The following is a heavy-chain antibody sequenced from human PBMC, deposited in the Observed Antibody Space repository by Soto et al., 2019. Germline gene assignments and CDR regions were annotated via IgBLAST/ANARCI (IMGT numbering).Heavy chain of an antibody. Sequence: QVQLVQSGAEVKKPGASVKVSCKASGYTFTSYGISWVRQAPGQGLEWMGWISAYNGNTNYAQKLQGRVTMTTDTSTSNAYRELRSLRSDDTAVYYCARVPPRAYYYGSGSYDGMDVWGQGTTVTVSS. J-gene: IGHJ6*02. CDR3: ARVPPRAYYYGSGSYDGMDV. CDR1: GYTFTSYG. V-gene: IGHV1-18*01. D-gene: IGHD3-10*01. CDR2: ISAYNGNT.